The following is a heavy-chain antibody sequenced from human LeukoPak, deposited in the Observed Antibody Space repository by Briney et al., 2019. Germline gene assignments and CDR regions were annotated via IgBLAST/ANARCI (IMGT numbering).Heavy chain of an antibody. CDR1: GGSISSYY. V-gene: IGHV4-4*07. D-gene: IGHD6-13*01. CDR3: AREGPISIAADTPFDY. J-gene: IGHJ4*02. Sequence: SETLSLTCTVSGGSISSYYWSWIRQPAGKGLEWIGRIYTSGSTNYNPSLKSRVTMSVDTSKNQFSLKLSSVTAADTAVYYCAREGPISIAADTPFDYWGQETLVTVSS. CDR2: IYTSGST.